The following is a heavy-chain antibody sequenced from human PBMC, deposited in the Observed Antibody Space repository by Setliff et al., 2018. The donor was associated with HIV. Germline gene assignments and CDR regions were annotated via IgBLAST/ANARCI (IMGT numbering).Heavy chain of an antibody. CDR1: GYTFSSYS. V-gene: IGHV1-18*01. CDR3: AREYFGSGSYVRSFDI. CDR2: ISGYNGHT. D-gene: IGHD3-10*01. Sequence: EASVKVSCKASGYTFSSYSISWVRQAPGQGLEWMGWISGYNGHTNYAQKFQGRVIMTTDTSTSTAYMELRSLRSDDTAVYYCAREYFGSGSYVRSFDIWGQGTLVTVSS. J-gene: IGHJ3*02.